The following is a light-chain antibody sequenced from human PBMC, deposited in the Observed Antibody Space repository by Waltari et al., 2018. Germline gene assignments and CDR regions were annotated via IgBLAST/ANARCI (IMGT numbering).Light chain of an antibody. CDR2: WAS. Sequence: DIVMTKSPDSLPVSLGGRATINCKSTRSVLYSSNNKNYLTWYQQKPGQPPKLLIYWASTRESGVPDRFSGSGSGTDFTLTISSLQAEDVAVYYCQQYYSSPPTFGQGTKVEIK. V-gene: IGKV4-1*01. CDR3: QQYYSSPPT. CDR1: RSVLYSSNNKNY. J-gene: IGKJ1*01.